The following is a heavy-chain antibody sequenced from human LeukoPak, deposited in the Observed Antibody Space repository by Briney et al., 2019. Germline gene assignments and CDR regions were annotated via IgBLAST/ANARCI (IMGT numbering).Heavy chain of an antibody. CDR2: IWYDGSDE. J-gene: IGHJ3*02. Sequence: PGRSLRLSCAASGSIFSSFGMHWVRQAPGKGLEWVAVIWYDGSDEYYADSVKGRFTISRDNSKNTLYLQMNSLRAEDTAVYYCARAGDGFDIWGQGTMVTVSS. CDR1: GSIFSSFG. V-gene: IGHV3-33*01. CDR3: ARAGDGFDI.